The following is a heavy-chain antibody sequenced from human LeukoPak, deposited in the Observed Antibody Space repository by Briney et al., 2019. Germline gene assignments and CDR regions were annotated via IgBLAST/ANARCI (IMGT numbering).Heavy chain of an antibody. J-gene: IGHJ4*02. CDR1: GFTFSNAW. CDR3: TTTYYYDSSGYYYVDYFDY. D-gene: IGHD3-22*01. CDR2: IKSKTDCGTT. V-gene: IGHV3-15*01. Sequence: GGSLRLSCAASGFTFSNAWMSWVRQAPGKGLEWVGRIKSKTDCGTTDYAAPVKGRFTISRDDSKNTLYLQMNSLKTEDTAVYYCTTTYYYDSSGYYYVDYFDYWGQGTLVTVSS.